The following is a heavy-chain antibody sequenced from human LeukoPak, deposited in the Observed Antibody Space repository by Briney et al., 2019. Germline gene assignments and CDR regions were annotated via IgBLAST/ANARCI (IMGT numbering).Heavy chain of an antibody. CDR3: AKGVAVAGTELDY. CDR1: GFTFSNYA. Sequence: GGSLRLSCAASGFTFSNYAMSWVRQAPGKGLEWVSVIGGSGGDTYYADSVKGRFTISRDNSKNTLYLQMNSLRAEDTAVYYCAKGVAVAGTELDYWGQGTLVTVSS. J-gene: IGHJ4*02. D-gene: IGHD6-19*01. V-gene: IGHV3-23*01. CDR2: IGGSGGDT.